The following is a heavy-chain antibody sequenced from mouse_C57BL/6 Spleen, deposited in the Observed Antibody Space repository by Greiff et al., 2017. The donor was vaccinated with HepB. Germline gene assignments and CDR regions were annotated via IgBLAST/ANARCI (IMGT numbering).Heavy chain of an antibody. CDR2: IDPSDSYT. CDR1: GYTFTSYW. CDR3: ARATTVVADYYAMDY. D-gene: IGHD1-1*01. Sequence: QVQLQQPGAELVMPGASVKLSCKASGYTFTSYWMHWVKQRPGQGLEWIGEIDPSDSYTNYKQKFKGKSTLTVDKSSSTAYMQLSSLTSEDSAVYYCARATTVVADYYAMDYWGQGTSVTVSS. J-gene: IGHJ4*01. V-gene: IGHV1-69*01.